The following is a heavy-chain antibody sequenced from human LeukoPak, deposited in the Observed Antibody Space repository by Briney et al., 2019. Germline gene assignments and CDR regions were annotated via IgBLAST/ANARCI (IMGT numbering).Heavy chain of an antibody. J-gene: IGHJ4*02. D-gene: IGHD5-24*01. CDR1: GYSFSSYW. Sequence: GESLKISCKGSGYSFSSYWIGWVRQMPGKGLEWMGIIYPGDSDTRYSPSFQGQVTISADKSISTAYLQWSSLKASDTAMYYCARHIQMATINAEFDYWGQGTLVTVSS. CDR2: IYPGDSDT. CDR3: ARHIQMATINAEFDY. V-gene: IGHV5-51*01.